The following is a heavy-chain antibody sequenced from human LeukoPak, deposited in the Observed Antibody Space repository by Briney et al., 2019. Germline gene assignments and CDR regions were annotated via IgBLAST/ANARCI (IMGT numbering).Heavy chain of an antibody. CDR1: GFTFSSYG. V-gene: IGHV3-30*03. CDR3: ARDGWYYFDY. Sequence: GSLRLSCAASGFTFSSYGMHWVRQAPGKGLEWVAVISYDGSNKYYADSVKGRFTISRDNSKNTLYLQMNSLRAEDTAVYYCARDGWYYFDYWGQGTLVTVSS. D-gene: IGHD6-19*01. CDR2: ISYDGSNK. J-gene: IGHJ4*02.